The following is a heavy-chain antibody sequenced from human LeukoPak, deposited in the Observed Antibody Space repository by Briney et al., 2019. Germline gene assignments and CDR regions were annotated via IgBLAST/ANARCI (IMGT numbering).Heavy chain of an antibody. J-gene: IGHJ6*03. D-gene: IGHD5-18*01. CDR2: INHSGST. CDR3: ARTTEGGYTYGYFYYYYMDV. Sequence: SETLSLTCAVYGGSFSGYYWGWIRQPPGKGLEWIGEINHSGSTNYNPSLKSRVTISVDTSKNQFSLKLRSVTAADTAVYYCARTTEGGYTYGYFYYYYMDVWGKGTTVTISS. CDR1: GGSFSGYY. V-gene: IGHV4-34*01.